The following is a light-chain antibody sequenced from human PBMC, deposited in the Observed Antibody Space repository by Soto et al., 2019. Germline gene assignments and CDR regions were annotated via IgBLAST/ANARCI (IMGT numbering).Light chain of an antibody. J-gene: IGLJ3*02. Sequence: QSALTQPASVSGSPGQSITISCTGTSSDVGLYNYVSWYQQHPGKAPKLMIYEVSNRPSGVSNRFSGSKSGNTAPLTISGLQAEDEADYYCSSYTTSGTLVFGGGTKLTVL. V-gene: IGLV2-14*01. CDR1: SSDVGLYNY. CDR2: EVS. CDR3: SSYTTSGTLV.